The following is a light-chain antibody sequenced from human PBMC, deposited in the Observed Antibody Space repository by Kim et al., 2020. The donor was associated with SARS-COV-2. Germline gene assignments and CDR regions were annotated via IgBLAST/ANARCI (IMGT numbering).Light chain of an antibody. J-gene: IGKJ4*01. CDR3: QQYNKWFALS. V-gene: IGKV3-15*01. CDR1: QSGRNH. Sequence: SPGEGATLSCRASQSGRNHVAWYQQKPGQSPRLLIYDASTRATGIPARFSGSASGTEFTLTITSLQSEDSAVYHCQQYNKWFALSFGGGTKVDIK. CDR2: DAS.